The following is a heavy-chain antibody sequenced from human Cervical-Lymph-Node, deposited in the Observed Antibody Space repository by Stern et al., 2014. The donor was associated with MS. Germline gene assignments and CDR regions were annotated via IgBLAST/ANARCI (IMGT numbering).Heavy chain of an antibody. CDR2: INTRSGVT. Sequence: VQLVQSGAEVRKPGASVKVSCKASGYRFTTYYMHWVRQAPGQGLEWVGIINTRSGVTSYAQKFQGRVTLTRDTSTSTVHMELSSPRSEDTAVYYCARGESTLTGYLRVYNWLDPWGQGTLVTVSS. CDR1: GYRFTTYY. V-gene: IGHV1-46*01. J-gene: IGHJ5*02. D-gene: IGHD3-9*01. CDR3: ARGESTLTGYLRVYNWLDP.